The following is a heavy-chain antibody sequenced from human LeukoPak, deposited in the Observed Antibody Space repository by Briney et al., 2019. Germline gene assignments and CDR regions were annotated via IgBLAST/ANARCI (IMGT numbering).Heavy chain of an antibody. Sequence: GASVKVSCKASGYTFTGYYMHWVRQAPGQGLEWMGWINPNSGGTNYAQKFQGRVTMTRDTSISTAYMELSRLRSDDTAVYYWARYRISVAGDFDYWAREPWSPSPQ. V-gene: IGHV1-2*02. CDR2: INPNSGGT. D-gene: IGHD6-19*01. CDR3: ARYRISVAGDFDY. CDR1: GYTFTGYY. J-gene: IGHJ4*02.